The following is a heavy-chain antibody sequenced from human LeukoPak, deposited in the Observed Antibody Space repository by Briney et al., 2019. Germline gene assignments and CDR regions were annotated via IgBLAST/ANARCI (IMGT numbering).Heavy chain of an antibody. D-gene: IGHD3-10*01. V-gene: IGHV4-38-2*02. Sequence: SETLSLTCIVSGYSITSGYHWGWIRPTPGKGLEWIGTMYHSGNINYNPSLKSRVTVSVDTSKNQFSLKLDSVTAADTAVFYCARLPGSVSFSDVWGQGILVTVSS. CDR3: ARLPGSVSFSDV. J-gene: IGHJ4*02. CDR1: GYSITSGYH. CDR2: MYHSGNI.